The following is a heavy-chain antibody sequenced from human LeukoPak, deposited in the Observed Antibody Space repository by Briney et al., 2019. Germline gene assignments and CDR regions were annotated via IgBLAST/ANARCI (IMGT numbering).Heavy chain of an antibody. CDR1: GFTVSSNY. CDR3: ARLRSPGDFDY. Sequence: GGSLRLSCAASGFTVSSNYMSWVRQAPGKGLEWVSVIYSGGSTYYADSVKGRFTISRDNSKSTLYIQMNSLRAEDTAVYYCARLRSPGDFDYWGQGTLVTVSS. V-gene: IGHV3-53*01. J-gene: IGHJ4*02. D-gene: IGHD1-26*01. CDR2: IYSGGST.